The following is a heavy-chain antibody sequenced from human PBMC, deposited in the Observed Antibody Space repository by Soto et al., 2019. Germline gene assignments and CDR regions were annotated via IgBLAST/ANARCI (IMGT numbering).Heavy chain of an antibody. CDR2: IWYNGTNK. CDR3: ARAGTAASGNPFEY. J-gene: IGHJ4*02. Sequence: QEQLVESGGGVVQPGTSLRLSCAASGFMFRTYGMHWVRQAPGKGLEWVAVIWYNGTNKYYADSVKGRFTISRDNYKNTLYLQMSSLRVEDSAIYYCARAGTAASGNPFEYWGQGTLVTVSS. CDR1: GFMFRTYG. V-gene: IGHV3-33*01. D-gene: IGHD6-13*01.